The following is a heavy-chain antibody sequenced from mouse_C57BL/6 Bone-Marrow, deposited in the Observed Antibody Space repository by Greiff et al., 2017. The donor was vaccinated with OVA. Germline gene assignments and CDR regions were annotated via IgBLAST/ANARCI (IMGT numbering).Heavy chain of an antibody. CDR2: IDPTNDYT. Sequence: QVQLQQYGAELARPGASVKMSCKASGYTFTSYTIHWVKHRPGQGLEWIGYIDPTNDYTNYNQKFKGKATLTADKSSSTAYMQLSSLTSEDSAVYYYTRGYYFDYWCQGTTLTVSS. V-gene: IGHV1-4*01. J-gene: IGHJ2*01. CDR3: TRGYYFDY. CDR1: GYTFTSYT.